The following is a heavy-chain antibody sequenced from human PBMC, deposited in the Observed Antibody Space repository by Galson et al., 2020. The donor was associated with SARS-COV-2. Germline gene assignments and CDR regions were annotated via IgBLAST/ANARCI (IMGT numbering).Heavy chain of an antibody. D-gene: IGHD2-15*01. CDR2: IYSSGNT. CDR1: GGSINNYY. V-gene: IGHV4-59*01. J-gene: IGHJ4*02. Sequence: ETSETLSLTCTVSGGSINNYYWNWIRQPPGKGLEWIGYIYSSGNTNYNPSLKSRVTISVDTSKNQFSLKVTSMTAADTAVYYCARGRETDRINPLEYWGQGTLVTVSS. CDR3: ARGRETDRINPLEY.